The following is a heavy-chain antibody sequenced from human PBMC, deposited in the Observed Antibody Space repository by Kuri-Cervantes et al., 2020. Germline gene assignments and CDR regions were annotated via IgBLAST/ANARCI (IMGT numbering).Heavy chain of an antibody. CDR3: AYYHCSGGSCYFDY. J-gene: IGHJ4*02. CDR1: GGSISSYY. V-gene: IGHV4-59*01. Sequence: SETLSLTCTVSGGSISSYYWSWIRQPPGKGLEWIGYIYYSGSTNYNPSLMSRVTISVDTSKNQFSLKLSSVTAADTAVYYCAYYHCSGGSCYFDYWGQGTLVTVSS. CDR2: IYYSGST. D-gene: IGHD2-15*01.